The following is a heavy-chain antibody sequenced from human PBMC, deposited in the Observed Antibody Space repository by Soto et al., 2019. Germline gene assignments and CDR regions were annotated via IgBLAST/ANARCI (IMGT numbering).Heavy chain of an antibody. CDR2: IDWDDDK. CDR3: ARMRPTLYDSSGYWFDY. CDR1: GFSLSTSGMR. J-gene: IGHJ4*02. D-gene: IGHD3-22*01. Sequence: SGPTLVNPTQTLTLTCTFSGFSLSTSGMRVSWIRQPPGKALEWLARIDWDDDKFYSTSLKTRLTISKDTSKNQVVLTMTNMDPVDTATYYCARMRPTLYDSSGYWFDYWGQGTLVTVSS. V-gene: IGHV2-70*04.